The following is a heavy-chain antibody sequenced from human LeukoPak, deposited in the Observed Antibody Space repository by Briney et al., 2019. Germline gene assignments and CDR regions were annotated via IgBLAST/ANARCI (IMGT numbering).Heavy chain of an antibody. D-gene: IGHD3-22*01. J-gene: IGHJ4*02. CDR3: ARLQWLTSPFDY. CDR2: IYTSGST. V-gene: IGHV4-61*02. CDR1: GGSISSGSYY. Sequence: SETLSLTCTVSGGSISSGSYYWSWIRQPAGKGLEWIGRIYTSGSTNYNPSLKSRVTISVDTSKNQFSLKLSSVTAADTAVYYCARLQWLTSPFDYWGQGTLVTVSS.